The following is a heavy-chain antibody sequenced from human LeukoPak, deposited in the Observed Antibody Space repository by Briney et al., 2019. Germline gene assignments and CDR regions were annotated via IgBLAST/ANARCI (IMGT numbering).Heavy chain of an antibody. V-gene: IGHV3-74*01. CDR1: GFTFSSYW. CDR3: AKDRRGYCSGGSCYYNFDY. Sequence: GGSLRLSCATSGFTFSSYWMHWVRQAPGRGLVWVARINSDGSSTNYADSVKGRFTISRDNSKNTLYLQMNSLSAEDTAVYYCAKDRRGYCSGGSCYYNFDYWGQGTLVTVSA. CDR2: INSDGSST. D-gene: IGHD2-15*01. J-gene: IGHJ4*02.